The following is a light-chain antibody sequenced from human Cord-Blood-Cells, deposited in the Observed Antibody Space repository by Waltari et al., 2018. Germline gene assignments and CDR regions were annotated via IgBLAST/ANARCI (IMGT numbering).Light chain of an antibody. V-gene: IGKV1-9*01. Sequence: IQLTHSPSSLSASVGDRVTITCRASQGISSYLAWYQQKPGKAPKLLIYAASTLQSAVPSRFSGSGSGTDFTLTISSLQPEDFATYYCQQLNSYPHTFGQGTKLEIK. CDR3: QQLNSYPHT. CDR2: AAS. CDR1: QGISSY. J-gene: IGKJ2*01.